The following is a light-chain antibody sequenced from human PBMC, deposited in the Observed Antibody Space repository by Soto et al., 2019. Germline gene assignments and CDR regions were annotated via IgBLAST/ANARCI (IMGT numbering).Light chain of an antibody. CDR2: KAS. J-gene: IGKJ1*01. CDR1: QTISSW. V-gene: IGKV1-5*03. Sequence: DIQMTQSPSTLSGSVGDRVTITCRASQTISSWLAWYQQKPGKAPNLLIHKASHLESGVPSRFSGSGSGTEFTLTISSLQPGDFATYYCQHYNTYPWTFGQGTNVDIK. CDR3: QHYNTYPWT.